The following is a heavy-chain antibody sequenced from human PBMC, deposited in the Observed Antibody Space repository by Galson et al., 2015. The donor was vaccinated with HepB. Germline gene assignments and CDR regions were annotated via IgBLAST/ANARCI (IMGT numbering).Heavy chain of an antibody. Sequence: SLRLSCAASGFTFSSYIMIWVRQAPGKGLEWVSSISNGSSYIYYADSVKGRFTISRDNAKNSLYLQMNSLRADDTAVYYCARISEVNKQWLAQGAFDIWGQGTMVTVSS. CDR3: ARISEVNKQWLAQGAFDI. D-gene: IGHD6-19*01. CDR1: GFTFSSYI. J-gene: IGHJ3*02. V-gene: IGHV3-21*01. CDR2: ISNGSSYI.